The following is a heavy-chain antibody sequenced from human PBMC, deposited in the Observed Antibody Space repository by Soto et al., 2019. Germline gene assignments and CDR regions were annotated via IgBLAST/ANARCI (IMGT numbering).Heavy chain of an antibody. CDR2: IIPIFGPT. V-gene: IGHV1-69*06. J-gene: IGHJ4*02. D-gene: IGHD2-15*01. Sequence: QVQLVQSGAEVKKPGSSVKVSCKASGGTFNTYAINWVRQAPGQGLEWMGGIIPIFGPTNYTQKFQGRVTITADISTSTAYMELSSLRSEDTAVYYCARDVYCSGGSCYSLGYWGQGTLVTVSS. CDR1: GGTFNTYA. CDR3: ARDVYCSGGSCYSLGY.